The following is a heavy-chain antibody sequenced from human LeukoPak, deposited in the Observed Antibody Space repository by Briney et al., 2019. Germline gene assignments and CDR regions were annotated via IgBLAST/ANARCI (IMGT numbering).Heavy chain of an antibody. J-gene: IGHJ3*02. CDR3: AAEVVAVAGSSDAFDI. CDR1: GGSFSGYY. D-gene: IGHD6-19*01. Sequence: PSETLSLTCAVYGGSFSGYYWSWIRQPPGKGLEWIGEINHSGSTNYNPSLKSRVTISVDTSKSQFSLKLSSVTAADTAVYSCAAEVVAVAGSSDAFDIWGQGTMVTVSS. CDR2: INHSGST. V-gene: IGHV4-34*01.